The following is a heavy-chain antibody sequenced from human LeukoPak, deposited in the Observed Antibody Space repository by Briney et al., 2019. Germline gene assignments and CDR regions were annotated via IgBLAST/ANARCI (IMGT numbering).Heavy chain of an antibody. V-gene: IGHV1-69*13. Sequence: SVKVSCKASGGTFSSYAISWVRQAPGQGLEWMGGIIPIFGTANYAQKFQGRVTINADESTSTAYMELSSLRSEDTAVYYCARGESVAGIATTPDWGQGTLVTVSS. CDR1: GGTFSSYA. CDR3: ARGESVAGIATTPD. D-gene: IGHD6-19*01. CDR2: IIPIFGTA. J-gene: IGHJ4*02.